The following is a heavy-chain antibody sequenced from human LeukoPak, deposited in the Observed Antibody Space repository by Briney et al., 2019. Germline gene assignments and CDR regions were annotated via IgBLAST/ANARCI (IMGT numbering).Heavy chain of an antibody. V-gene: IGHV4-30-4*01. Sequence: SETLSLTCTVSGGSISSGDYYWSWIRQPPGKGLEWIGYIYYSGSTYYNPSLKSRVTISVDTSKNQFSLKLSSVTAADTAVYYCARFWFHYYGGYFGYWGQGTLVTVSS. D-gene: IGHD3-10*01. CDR2: IYYSGST. CDR1: GGSISSGDYY. CDR3: ARFWFHYYGGYFGY. J-gene: IGHJ4*02.